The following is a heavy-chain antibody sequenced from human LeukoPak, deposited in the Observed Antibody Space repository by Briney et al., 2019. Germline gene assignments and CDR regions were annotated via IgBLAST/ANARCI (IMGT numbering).Heavy chain of an antibody. J-gene: IGHJ6*02. CDR3: ARGGDSNGYYYYYGMDV. V-gene: IGHV1-18*01. D-gene: IGHD4-11*01. Sequence: GASVKVSCKASGYTFTRYDISWVRQAPGQGLEWMGGISAYNGNTNSAQKLRGRVTMTTDTSTSTAYMELRSLRSDDTAVYYCARGGDSNGYYYYYGMDVWGQGTTVTVPS. CDR2: ISAYNGNT. CDR1: GYTFTRYD.